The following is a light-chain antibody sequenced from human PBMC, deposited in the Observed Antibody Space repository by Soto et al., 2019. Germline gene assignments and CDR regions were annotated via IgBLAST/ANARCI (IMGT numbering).Light chain of an antibody. CDR3: CSCAGGSTWV. CDR1: SSDVGSYNL. J-gene: IGLJ3*02. V-gene: IGLV2-23*01. CDR2: EDN. Sequence: QSALTQPASVSGAPGQSITISCTGTSSDVGSYNLVSWYQQYPGKAPKLMIYEDNKRPSGVSNRFSVSKSGNTASLTSSGLLAEDEAEYDCCSCAGGSTWVFGGGTKVTV.